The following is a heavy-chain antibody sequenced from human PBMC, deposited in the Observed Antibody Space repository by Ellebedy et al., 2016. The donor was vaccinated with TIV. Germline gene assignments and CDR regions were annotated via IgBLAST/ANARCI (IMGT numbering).Heavy chain of an antibody. CDR1: GFTFSSYS. Sequence: GESLKISXAASGFTFSSYSMNWVRQAPGKGLEWVSSISSSSYNIYSADSVTGRFTISRDNAKNTLYLQMNSLRAEDTAVYYCARGARFDPWGQGTLVTVSS. CDR2: ISSSSYNI. CDR3: ARGARFDP. D-gene: IGHD3-10*01. V-gene: IGHV3-21*01. J-gene: IGHJ5*02.